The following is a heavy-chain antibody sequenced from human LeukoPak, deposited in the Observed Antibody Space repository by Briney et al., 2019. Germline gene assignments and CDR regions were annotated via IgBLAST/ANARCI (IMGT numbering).Heavy chain of an antibody. CDR3: TRVEYSSGRYVGY. CDR2: IRSKAYGGTT. Sequence: GGSPRLSCTASGFTFGDYAMSWVRQAPGKGLEWVGFIRSKAYGGTTEYAASVKGRFTISRDDSKSIAYLQMNSLKTEDTAVYYCTRVEYSSGRYVGYWGQGTLVTVSS. J-gene: IGHJ4*02. V-gene: IGHV3-49*04. D-gene: IGHD6-19*01. CDR1: GFTFGDYA.